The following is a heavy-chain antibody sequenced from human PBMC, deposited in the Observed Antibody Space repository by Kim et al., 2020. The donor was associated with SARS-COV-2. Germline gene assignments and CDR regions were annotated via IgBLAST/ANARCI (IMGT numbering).Heavy chain of an antibody. J-gene: IGHJ4*02. CDR2: IWYDGSNK. CDR3: AKDIPIDYYDSSGYPDY. V-gene: IGHV3-33*06. D-gene: IGHD3-22*01. Sequence: GGSLRLSCAASGFTFSSYGMHWVRQAPGKGLEWVAVIWYDGSNKYYADSVKGRFTISRDNSKNTLYQQMNSLRAEDTAVYYCAKDIPIDYYDSSGYPDYWGQGTLVTVSS. CDR1: GFTFSSYG.